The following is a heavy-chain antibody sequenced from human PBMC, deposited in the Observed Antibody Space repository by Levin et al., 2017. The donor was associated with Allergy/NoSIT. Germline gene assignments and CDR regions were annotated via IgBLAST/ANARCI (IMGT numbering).Heavy chain of an antibody. V-gene: IGHV4-59*01. J-gene: IGHJ4*02. CDR1: GGSISSYY. Sequence: RSSETLSLTCTVSGGSISSYYWSWIRQPPGKGLEWIGYIYYSGSTNYNPSLKSRVTISVDTSKNQFSLKLSSVTAADTAVYYCARETAAGRGFIDYWGQGTLVTVSS. D-gene: IGHD6-13*01. CDR2: IYYSGST. CDR3: ARETAAGRGFIDY.